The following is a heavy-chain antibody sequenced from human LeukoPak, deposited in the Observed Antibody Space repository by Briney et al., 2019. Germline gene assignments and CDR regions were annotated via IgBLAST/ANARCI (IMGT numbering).Heavy chain of an antibody. CDR2: ISGKSGST. Sequence: GGPLRLSCVVSGITLCEYGMHWVRQAPGKGLERVSGISGKSGSTNYADSVKGRFIISRDTSKNTVYLQMNSLRVEDTDVYFCAKRGIVIRAVIIIGFHKEAYYFDYWGQGILVTVSS. D-gene: IGHD3-10*01. CDR1: GITLCEYG. J-gene: IGHJ4*02. V-gene: IGHV3-23*01. CDR3: AKRGIVIRAVIIIGFHKEAYYFDY.